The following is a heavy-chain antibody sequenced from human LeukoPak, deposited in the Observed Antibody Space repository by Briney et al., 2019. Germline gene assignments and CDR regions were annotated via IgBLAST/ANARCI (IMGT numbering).Heavy chain of an antibody. V-gene: IGHV3-23*01. J-gene: IGHJ4*02. CDR1: GFTFSSYA. CDR3: SKDFRYSSG. CDR2: ISASASGGIT. Sequence: GGSLRLSCAASGFTFSSYAMTWVRQTPGKGLEWVSGISASASGGITYYADSVKGRFTISRDNSKNTLYLQMNSLRAEDTAVYYCSKDFRYSSGWGQGTLVTVSS. D-gene: IGHD5-18*01.